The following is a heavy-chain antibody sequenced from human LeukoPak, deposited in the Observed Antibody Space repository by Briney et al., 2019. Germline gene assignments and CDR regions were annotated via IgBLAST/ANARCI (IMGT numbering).Heavy chain of an antibody. D-gene: IGHD6-13*01. CDR3: ARVAAAASDAFDI. V-gene: IGHV1-2*04. CDR1: GYTFTGYY. Sequence: GASVKVSCKASGYTFTGYYMHWVRQAPGQGLEWMGWINPNSGGTNYAQKFQGWATMTRDTSISTAYMELSRLRSDDTAVYYCARVAAAASDAFDIWGQGTMVTVSS. CDR2: INPNSGGT. J-gene: IGHJ3*02.